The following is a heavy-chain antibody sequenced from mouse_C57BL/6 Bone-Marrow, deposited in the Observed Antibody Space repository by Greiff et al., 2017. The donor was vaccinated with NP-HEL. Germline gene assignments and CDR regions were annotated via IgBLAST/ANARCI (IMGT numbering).Heavy chain of an antibody. J-gene: IGHJ2*01. CDR2: IHPNSGST. CDR3: ALTGPYYFDY. D-gene: IGHD4-1*01. CDR1: GYTFTSYW. Sequence: QVQLQQPGAELVKPGASVKLSCKASGYTFTSYWMHWVKQRPGQGLEWIGMIHPNSGSTNYNEKFKSKATLTVDKSSSTAYMQLSSRTSEDSAVYYCALTGPYYFDYWGQGTTLTVSS. V-gene: IGHV1-64*01.